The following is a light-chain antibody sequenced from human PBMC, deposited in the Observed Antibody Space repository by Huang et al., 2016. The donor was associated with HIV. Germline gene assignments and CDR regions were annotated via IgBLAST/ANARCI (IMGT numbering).Light chain of an antibody. CDR1: QRVGNK. V-gene: IGKV3-15*01. J-gene: IGKJ2*01. CDR2: GAS. CDR3: HQYNNWLMYT. Sequence: EIVMTQSPATLSVSPGERATLSCRASQRVGNKLAWYQQKPGQAPRLLISGASTRPAGIPARFSGSGAGTEFTLTIGSLQSEDFAVYYCHQYNNWLMYTFGQGTKLEIK.